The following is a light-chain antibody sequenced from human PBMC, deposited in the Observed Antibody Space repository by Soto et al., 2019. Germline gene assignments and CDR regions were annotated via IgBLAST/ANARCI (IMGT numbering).Light chain of an antibody. CDR1: SSDVGGYKY. CDR3: SSYTSSSSVV. Sequence: QSALTQPASVSGSPGQSITISCAGTSSDVGGYKYVSWYQQHPGKAPKLMIYDVSNRPSGVSNRFSGSKSGNTASLTISGLQAEDEAVYYCSSYTSSSSVVFGGGTKLTVL. CDR2: DVS. J-gene: IGLJ2*01. V-gene: IGLV2-14*03.